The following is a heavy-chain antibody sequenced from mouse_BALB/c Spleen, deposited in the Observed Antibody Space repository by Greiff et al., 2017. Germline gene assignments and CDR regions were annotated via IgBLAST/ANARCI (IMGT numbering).Heavy chain of an antibody. CDR1: GFTFSSYA. CDR2: ISSGGSA. CDR3: ASDSGAMDY. Sequence: DVKLVESGGGLVKPGGSLKLSCAASGFTFSSYAMSWVRQTPEKRLEWVASISSGGSAYYPDSVKGRFTISRDNARNILYLQMSSLRSEDTAMYYCASDSGAMDYWGQGTSVTVSS. D-gene: IGHD3-2*02. V-gene: IGHV5-6-5*01. J-gene: IGHJ4*01.